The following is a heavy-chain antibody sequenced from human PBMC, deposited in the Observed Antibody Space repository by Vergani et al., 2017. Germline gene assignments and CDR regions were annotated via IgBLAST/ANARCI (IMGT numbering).Heavy chain of an antibody. J-gene: IGHJ4*02. V-gene: IGHV3-9*01. D-gene: IGHD6-19*01. CDR3: AKGGSCGSIAMAGPNFDY. Sequence: EVQLVESGGGLVQPGRSLRLSCAASGFTFDDYAMHWVRQAPGKGLEWVSGISWNSGSIGYADSVSGRFTISRDNAKNSLYLQMNRLRAEDTALYYWAKGGSCGSIAMAGPNFDYWGQGTLVTVSS. CDR2: ISWNSGSI. CDR1: GFTFDDYA.